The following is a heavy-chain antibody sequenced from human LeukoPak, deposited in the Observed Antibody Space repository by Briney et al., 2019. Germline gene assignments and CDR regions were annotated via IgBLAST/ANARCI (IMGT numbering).Heavy chain of an antibody. J-gene: IGHJ5*02. CDR3: ARAPGYCSSTSCYTDNCFDP. Sequence: SETLSLTCTVSGGSISSYYWSWIRQPPGKGLEWIGYIYYSGSTNYNPSLKSRGTISVDTSKNQISLKLSSVTAADTAVYYCARAPGYCSSTSCYTDNCFDPWGQGTLVTVSS. D-gene: IGHD2-2*02. V-gene: IGHV4-59*01. CDR2: IYYSGST. CDR1: GGSISSYY.